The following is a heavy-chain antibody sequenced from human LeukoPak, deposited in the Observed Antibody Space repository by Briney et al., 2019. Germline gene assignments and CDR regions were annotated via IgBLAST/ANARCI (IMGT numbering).Heavy chain of an antibody. Sequence: GETLRLSCAASGFTFSSHGMNWVRQAPGKGLEWVSGITGSGGNRYYADSVKGRFTISRDNSKNTLYLQMNSLRAEDTAVYYCARGARARGIRGVIITWLFDFWGQGTLVTVSS. V-gene: IGHV3-23*01. J-gene: IGHJ4*02. CDR1: GFTFSSHG. CDR2: ITGSGGNR. CDR3: ARGARARGIRGVIITWLFDF. D-gene: IGHD3-10*01.